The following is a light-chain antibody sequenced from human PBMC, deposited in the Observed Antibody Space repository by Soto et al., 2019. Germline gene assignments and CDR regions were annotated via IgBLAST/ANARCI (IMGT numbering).Light chain of an antibody. CDR2: WAS. V-gene: IGKV4-1*01. J-gene: IGKJ2*01. Sequence: DIVMTQSPDSLAVSLGERATINCKSSQSVLYSSNNKNYLAWYQQKPGQPPKLLIYWASTREAGVPDRFSGSGSGTAFTLTISSLQAEDVAVYSCQQYYSMLYTFGQGDKLEIK. CDR1: QSVLYSSNNKNY. CDR3: QQYYSMLYT.